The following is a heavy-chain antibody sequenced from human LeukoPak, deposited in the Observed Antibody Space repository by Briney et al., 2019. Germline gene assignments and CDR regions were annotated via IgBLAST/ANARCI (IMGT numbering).Heavy chain of an antibody. CDR3: ATEGYGGNSD. D-gene: IGHD4-23*01. CDR2: IVVGSGNT. V-gene: IGHV1-58*02. CDR1: GFTFTSSA. Sequence: PVKVSCKASGFTFTSSAMQWVRQARGQRLEWIGWIVVGSGNTNYAQKFQERVTITRDMSTSTAYMELSSLRSEDTAVYYCATEGYGGNSDWGQGTLVTVSS. J-gene: IGHJ4*02.